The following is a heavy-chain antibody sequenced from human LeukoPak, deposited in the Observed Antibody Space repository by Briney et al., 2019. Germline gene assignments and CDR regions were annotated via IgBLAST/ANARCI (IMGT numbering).Heavy chain of an antibody. CDR1: GYTFTNHD. V-gene: IGHV1-8*01. CDR3: ARGVNSQGTAMVLFDS. Sequence: ASVKVSCKASGYTFTNHDINWVRQASGQGLEWMGWMIPKSGNTGYLQKFQGRVTMTRDTSMSTAFMELSSLASEDTAVYYCARGVNSQGTAMVLFDSWGQGSLVTVSA. J-gene: IGHJ4*02. CDR2: MIPKSGNT. D-gene: IGHD5-18*01.